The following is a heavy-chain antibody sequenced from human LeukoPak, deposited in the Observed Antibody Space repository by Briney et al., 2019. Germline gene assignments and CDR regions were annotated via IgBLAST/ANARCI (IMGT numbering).Heavy chain of an antibody. CDR2: ISWNSGSI. J-gene: IGHJ4*02. D-gene: IGHD3-22*01. V-gene: IGHV3-9*01. CDR3: AKEGVYYYDSSGFDY. CDR1: GFTFSSYS. Sequence: TGGSLRLSCAASGFTFSSYSMNWVRQAPGKGLEWVSGISWNSGSIGYADSVKGRFTISRDNAKNSLYLQMNSLRAEDTALYYCAKEGVYYYDSSGFDYWGQGTLVTVSS.